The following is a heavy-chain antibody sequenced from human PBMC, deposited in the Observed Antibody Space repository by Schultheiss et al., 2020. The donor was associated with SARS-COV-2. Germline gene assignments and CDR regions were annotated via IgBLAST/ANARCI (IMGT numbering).Heavy chain of an antibody. J-gene: IGHJ6*02. CDR2: ISTYKNKI. CDR3: ARDPCYDFWRGYFVDSGMDV. Sequence: ASVKVSCKASGYTFTDYGISWVRQAPGQGLEWMGWISTYKNKIIYAQQLQGRLTMTTDTYTSTAYMELSSLRSEDTAVYYCARDPCYDFWRGYFVDSGMDVWGQGTTVTVSS. CDR1: GYTFTDYG. D-gene: IGHD3-3*01. V-gene: IGHV1-18*04.